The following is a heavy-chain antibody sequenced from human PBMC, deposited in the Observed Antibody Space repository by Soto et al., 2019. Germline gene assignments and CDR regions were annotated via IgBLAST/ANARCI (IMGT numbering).Heavy chain of an antibody. Sequence: GGSLRLSCAASGFTFSSYWMHWVRQAPGKGLVWVSRINSDGSSTSYADSVKGRFTISRDNAKNTLYLQMNSLRAEDTAVYYCARDSPPLYSYGPTYMDVWGKGTTVTVSS. CDR2: INSDGSST. J-gene: IGHJ6*03. D-gene: IGHD5-18*01. CDR1: GFTFSSYW. V-gene: IGHV3-74*01. CDR3: ARDSPPLYSYGPTYMDV.